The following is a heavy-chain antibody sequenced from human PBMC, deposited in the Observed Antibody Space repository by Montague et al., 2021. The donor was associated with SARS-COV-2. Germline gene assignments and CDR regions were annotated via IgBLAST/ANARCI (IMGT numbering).Heavy chain of an antibody. D-gene: IGHD3-3*01. CDR3: ARQMGQSSIFGVVIQYYFDY. CDR2: IYYSGST. J-gene: IGHJ4*02. Sequence: SETLSLTCTVSGGSISSSSYYWGWIRQPPGKGLEWIGSIYYSGSTYYNPSLKSRVTISVDTSKNQFSLKLSSVTAAGTAVYYCARQMGQSSIFGVVIQYYFDYWGQGTLVTVSS. CDR1: GGSISSSSYY. V-gene: IGHV4-39*01.